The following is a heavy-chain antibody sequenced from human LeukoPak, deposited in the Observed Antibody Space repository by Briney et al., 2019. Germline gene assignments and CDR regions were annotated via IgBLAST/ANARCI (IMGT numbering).Heavy chain of an antibody. CDR2: ITSSSSYT. CDR3: ARDRGYYGSGSYQTKNWFDP. V-gene: IGHV3-11*05. J-gene: IGHJ5*02. D-gene: IGHD3-10*01. Sequence: PGGSLRLSCAASGFTFSDFYMSWIRQAPGEGLEWVSYITSSSSYTNYADSVQGRFTISRDNANNSLYLHMNSLRAEDTAVYYCARDRGYYGSGSYQTKNWFDPWGQGTLVTVSS. CDR1: GFTFSDFY.